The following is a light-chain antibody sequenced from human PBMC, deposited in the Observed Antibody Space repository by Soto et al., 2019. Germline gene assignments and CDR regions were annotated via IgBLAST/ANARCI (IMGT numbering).Light chain of an antibody. Sequence: QSVLTQPPSVSGAPGQRVTISCIGSSSNIGAGFDVNWYQQLPGTAPKLLIYANTNRPSGVPDRFSGSKSGTSASLAITGLQAEDEAYYYYQSDDTSLRWVFAGGTKLTVL. CDR3: QSDDTSLRWV. CDR2: ANT. J-gene: IGLJ2*01. V-gene: IGLV1-40*01. CDR1: SSNIGAGFD.